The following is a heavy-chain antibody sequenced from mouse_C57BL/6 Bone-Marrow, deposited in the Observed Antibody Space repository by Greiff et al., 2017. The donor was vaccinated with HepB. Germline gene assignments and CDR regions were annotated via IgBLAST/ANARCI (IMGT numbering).Heavy chain of an antibody. J-gene: IGHJ3*01. CDR3: AREGIYYYGSIAY. CDR1: GYTFTSYW. CDR2: IDPSDSYT. Sequence: QVQLQQPGAELVMPGASVKLSCKASGYTFTSYWMHWVKQRPGQGLEWIGEIDPSDSYTNYNQKFKGKSTLTVDKSSSTAYMQLSSLTSEDSAVYHCAREGIYYYGSIAYWGQGTLVTVSA. D-gene: IGHD1-1*01. V-gene: IGHV1-69*01.